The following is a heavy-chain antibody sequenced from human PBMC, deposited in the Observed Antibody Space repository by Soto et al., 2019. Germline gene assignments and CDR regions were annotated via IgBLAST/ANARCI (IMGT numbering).Heavy chain of an antibody. CDR1: GFILSTYA. CDR3: ARAGCDGGSCYTLVGLRYGMDV. Sequence: QVQLVESGGGVVQPGRSLRLSCAASGFILSTYAMYWVRQAPGKGLEWVAVISYDGNNKYYADSVKGRFTIYRDNSKNTLYLQMNSLRAEGXPVYYCARAGCDGGSCYTLVGLRYGMDVWGQGTTVTVSS. D-gene: IGHD2-15*01. J-gene: IGHJ6*02. CDR2: ISYDGNNK. V-gene: IGHV3-30-3*01.